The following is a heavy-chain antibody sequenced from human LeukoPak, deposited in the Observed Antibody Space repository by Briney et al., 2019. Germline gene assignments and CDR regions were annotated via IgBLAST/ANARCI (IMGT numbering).Heavy chain of an antibody. CDR3: ARVRAGYCTSTSCYTGMDV. CDR1: GFTLSTYG. V-gene: IGHV3-30*03. D-gene: IGHD2-2*01. Sequence: GGSLRLSCAASGFTLSTYGMHWVRQAPGKGLEWVALISYDGSNEYYADSVRGRFTISRDNSKFTLYMQMNSLRAEDTAVYYCARVRAGYCTSTSCYTGMDVWGQGTTVTVSS. J-gene: IGHJ6*02. CDR2: ISYDGSNE.